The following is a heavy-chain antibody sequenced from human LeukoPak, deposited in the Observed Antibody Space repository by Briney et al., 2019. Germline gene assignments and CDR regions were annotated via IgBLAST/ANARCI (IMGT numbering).Heavy chain of an antibody. CDR2: IYPRDGST. J-gene: IGHJ4*02. CDR3: ARVRDLREWELLD. CDR1: GYSFTSNY. Sequence: ASVKVSCKASGYSFTSNYIHWVRQAPGQGLEWMGRIYPRDGSTSYAQKFQGRVTITADESTSTAYMELSSLRSEDTAVYYCARVRDLREWELLDWGQGTLVTVSS. D-gene: IGHD1-26*01. V-gene: IGHV1-46*01.